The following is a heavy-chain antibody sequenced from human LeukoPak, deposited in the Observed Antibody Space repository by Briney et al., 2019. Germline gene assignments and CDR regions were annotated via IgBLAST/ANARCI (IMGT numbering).Heavy chain of an antibody. CDR2: IYSGGST. V-gene: IGHV3-53*01. CDR3: AKDSIVGGNVFDY. D-gene: IGHD1-26*01. Sequence: QPGGSLRLSCAASGFTVSSNYMSWVRQAPGKGLEWVSVIYSGGSTYYADSVKGRFTISRDNSKNTLYLQMNSLRAEDTAVYYCAKDSIVGGNVFDYWGQGTLVTVSS. CDR1: GFTVSSNY. J-gene: IGHJ4*02.